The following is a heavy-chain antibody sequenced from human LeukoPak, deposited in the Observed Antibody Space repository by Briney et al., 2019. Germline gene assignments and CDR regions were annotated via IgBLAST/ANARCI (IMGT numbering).Heavy chain of an antibody. V-gene: IGHV4-38-2*02. D-gene: IGHD7-27*01. CDR1: RYSIRSAYY. CDR2: IYHSGST. CDR3: PRVGFLTVTDRMPDL. J-gene: IGHJ2*01. Sequence: SETLSLTCTVSRYSIRSAYYWGWSGQPPGKGLGWIGSIYHSGSTYYKPPFKTRVTISVNMSKTRFSLKRSPVTPGDWPFYPLPRVGFLTVTDRMPDLGGR.